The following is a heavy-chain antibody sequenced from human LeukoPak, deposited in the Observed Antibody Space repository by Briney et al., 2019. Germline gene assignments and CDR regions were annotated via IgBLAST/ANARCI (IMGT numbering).Heavy chain of an antibody. CDR3: ARVYVPAAMEDAFDI. D-gene: IGHD2-2*01. Sequence: GESLKISCKGSGYSFTSYWIGWVRQMPGKGLEWMGIIYPGDSDTRYSPSFQGQVTISADKSISTAYLQWSSLKASDTATYYCARVYVPAAMEDAFDIWGQGTMVTVSS. CDR1: GYSFTSYW. V-gene: IGHV5-51*01. J-gene: IGHJ3*02. CDR2: IYPGDSDT.